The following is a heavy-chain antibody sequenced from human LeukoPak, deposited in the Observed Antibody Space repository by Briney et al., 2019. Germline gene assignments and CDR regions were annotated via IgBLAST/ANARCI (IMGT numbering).Heavy chain of an antibody. CDR2: ISAYNGNT. D-gene: IGHD4-23*01. CDR3: AREAGSTPDYYYGMDV. Sequence: ASVKVSCKASGYTITSYGISWVRQAPGQGLEWMGWISAYNGNTNYAQKLQGRVTMTTDTSTSTAYMELRSLRSDDTAVYYCAREAGSTPDYYYGMDVWGQGTTVTVSS. V-gene: IGHV1-18*01. J-gene: IGHJ6*02. CDR1: GYTITSYG.